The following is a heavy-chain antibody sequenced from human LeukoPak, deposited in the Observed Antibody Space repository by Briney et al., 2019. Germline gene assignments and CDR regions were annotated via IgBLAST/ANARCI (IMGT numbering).Heavy chain of an antibody. Sequence: ASVKVSCKASGYTFTSYYMHWVRQAPGQGLEWMGIINPSGGSTSYPQKFQGRVTMTRDMSTSTVYMELSSLRSEDTAVYYCAREYQLLGTVYNYFDPWGQGTLVTVSS. J-gene: IGHJ5*02. CDR2: INPSGGST. V-gene: IGHV1-46*01. D-gene: IGHD2-2*01. CDR1: GYTFTSYY. CDR3: AREYQLLGTVYNYFDP.